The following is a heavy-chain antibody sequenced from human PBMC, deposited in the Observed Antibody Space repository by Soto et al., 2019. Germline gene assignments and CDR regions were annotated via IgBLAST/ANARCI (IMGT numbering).Heavy chain of an antibody. CDR2: ISSSSSYI. D-gene: IGHD3-22*01. J-gene: IGHJ5*02. Sequence: GGSLRLSCAASGFTFSSYAMSWVRQAPGKGLEWVSSISSSSSYIYYADSVKGRFTISRDNAKNSLYLQMNSLRAEDTAVYYCARGPMYYYDSSGISRFDPWGQGTLVTVSS. CDR1: GFTFSSYA. CDR3: ARGPMYYYDSSGISRFDP. V-gene: IGHV3-21*01.